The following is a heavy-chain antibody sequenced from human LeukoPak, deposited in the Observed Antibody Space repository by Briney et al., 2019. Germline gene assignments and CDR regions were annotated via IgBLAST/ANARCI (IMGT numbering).Heavy chain of an antibody. V-gene: IGHV1-8*01. D-gene: IGHD3-10*01. CDR1: GYTFTSYD. J-gene: IGHJ5*02. Sequence: GASVKVSCKASGYTFTSYDINWVRQATGQGLEWMGWMNPNSGNAGYAQKFQGRVTMTRNSSISTAYMELRSLRSDDTAVYYCARDVTLMVRGVIASGWFDPWGQGTLVTVSS. CDR3: ARDVTLMVRGVIASGWFDP. CDR2: MNPNSGNA.